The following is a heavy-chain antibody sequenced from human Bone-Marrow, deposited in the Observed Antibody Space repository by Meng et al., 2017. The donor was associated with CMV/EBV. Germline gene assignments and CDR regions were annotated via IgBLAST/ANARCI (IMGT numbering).Heavy chain of an antibody. CDR2: ISSSSSYI. CDR1: GFTFSSYS. D-gene: IGHD6-19*01. CDR3: ARDFRSGWYYYGMDV. J-gene: IGHJ6*02. V-gene: IGHV3-21*01. Sequence: GGSLRRFCAASGFTFSSYSMNWVRQAPGKGLEWVSSISSSSSYIYYADSVKGRFTISRDNAKNSLYLQMNSLRAEDKAVYYCARDFRSGWYYYGMDVWGQGTTVTVSS.